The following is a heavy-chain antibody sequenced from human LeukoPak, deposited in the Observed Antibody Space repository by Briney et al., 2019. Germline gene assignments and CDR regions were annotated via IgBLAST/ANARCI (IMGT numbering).Heavy chain of an antibody. Sequence: ASVKVSCTASGYTFTSYGISWVRQAPGQGLEWMGWISAYNGNTNYAQKLQGRVTMTTDTSTSTAYMELRSLRSDNTAVYYCARDSVLGGYYYDSSGYDYWGQGTLVTVSS. CDR3: ARDSVLGGYYYDSSGYDY. V-gene: IGHV1-18*01. D-gene: IGHD3-22*01. CDR2: ISAYNGNT. CDR1: GYTFTSYG. J-gene: IGHJ4*02.